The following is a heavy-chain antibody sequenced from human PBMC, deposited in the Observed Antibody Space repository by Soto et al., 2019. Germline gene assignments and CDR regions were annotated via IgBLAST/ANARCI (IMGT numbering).Heavy chain of an antibody. CDR3: GRLPSYGDYVDY. V-gene: IGHV4-59*08. CDR1: GGSISSYY. J-gene: IGHJ4*02. CDR2: IYYSGST. Sequence: SETLSLTCTVSGGSISSYYWSWIRQPPGKGLEWIGYIYYSGSTNYNPSLKSRVTISVDTSKNQFSLKLSSVTAADTAVYYCGRLPSYGDYVDYWGQGTLVTVSS. D-gene: IGHD4-17*01.